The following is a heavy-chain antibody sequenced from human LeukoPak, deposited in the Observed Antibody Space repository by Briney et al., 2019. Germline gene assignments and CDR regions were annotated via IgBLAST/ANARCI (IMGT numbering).Heavy chain of an antibody. J-gene: IGHJ6*02. D-gene: IGHD3-22*01. CDR2: IYYTGST. V-gene: IGHV4-39*01. CDR1: GDSISSRSYY. CDR3: ARTDDSRARYYYGMDV. Sequence: PSETLSLTCTVSGDSISSRSYYWGWIRQPPGKGLEWIASIYYTGSTYYNPSLKSRVTTSVDTSKNQFSLKLSSVTAADTAVYYCARTDDSRARYYYGMDVWGQGTTVTVSS.